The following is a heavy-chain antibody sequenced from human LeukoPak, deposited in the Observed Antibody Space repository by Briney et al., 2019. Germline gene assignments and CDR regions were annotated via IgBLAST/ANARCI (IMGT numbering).Heavy chain of an antibody. CDR2: IKQDGSEK. CDR3: ARVGGYQGYCSSTSCSFDY. Sequence: PGGSLRLSCAASGFTFSSYWMSWVRQAPGKGLEWVANIKQDGSEKYYVDSVKGRFTISRDNAKNSLYLQMNSLRAEDTAVYYCARVGGYQGYCSSTSCSFDYWGQGTLVTVSS. J-gene: IGHJ4*02. CDR1: GFTFSSYW. V-gene: IGHV3-7*01. D-gene: IGHD2-2*01.